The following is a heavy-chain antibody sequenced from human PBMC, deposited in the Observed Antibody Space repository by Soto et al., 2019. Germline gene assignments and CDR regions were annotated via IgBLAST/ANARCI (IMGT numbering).Heavy chain of an antibody. CDR1: GFTFSSYA. CDR3: ARGQGFGGVIVKGTFDY. D-gene: IGHD3-16*02. CDR2: ISYDGSNK. Sequence: QVQLVESGGGVVQPGRSLRLSCAASGFTFSSYAMHWVRQAPGKGLEWVAVISYDGSNKYYADSVKGRFTISRDNCKNTLYLQMNSLRAEDTAVYYFARGQGFGGVIVKGTFDYWGQGTLVTVSS. V-gene: IGHV3-30-3*01. J-gene: IGHJ4*02.